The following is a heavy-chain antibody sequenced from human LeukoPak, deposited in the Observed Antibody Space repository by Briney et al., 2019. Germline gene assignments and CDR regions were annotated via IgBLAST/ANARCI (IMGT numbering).Heavy chain of an antibody. CDR2: IYTSGST. J-gene: IGHJ5*02. Sequence: SETLSLTCTVSGGSISSGSYYWSWIRQPAGKGLEWIGRIYTSGSTNYNPSLKSRVTISVDTSKNQFSLKLSSVTAADTAVYYCARELGAGWFDPWGQGTLVTVSS. CDR3: ARELGAGWFDP. D-gene: IGHD3-16*01. V-gene: IGHV4-61*02. CDR1: GGSISSGSYY.